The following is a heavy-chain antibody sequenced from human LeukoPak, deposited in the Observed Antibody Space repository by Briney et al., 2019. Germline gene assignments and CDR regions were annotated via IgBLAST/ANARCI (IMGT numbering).Heavy chain of an antibody. CDR1: GFTFSSYE. J-gene: IGHJ4*02. V-gene: IGHV3-48*03. CDR3: AREIFSSSSEGFDY. D-gene: IGHD6-6*01. Sequence: SGGSLRLSCAASGFTFSSYEMNWVRQAPGKGLEWVSYISSSGSTIYYADSAKGRFTISRDNAKNSLYLQMNSLRAEDTAVYYCAREIFSSSSEGFDYWGQGTLVTVSS. CDR2: ISSSGSTI.